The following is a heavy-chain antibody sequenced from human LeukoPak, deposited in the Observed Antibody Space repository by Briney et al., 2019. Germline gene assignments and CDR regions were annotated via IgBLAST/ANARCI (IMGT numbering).Heavy chain of an antibody. D-gene: IGHD3-10*01. CDR1: GFTFSSYG. CDR2: IWYDGSNK. Sequence: PGGSLRLSCAASGFTFSSYGMHWVRQAPGKGLEWVAVIWYDGSNKYYADSVKGRFTISRDNSKNTLYLQMNSLRAEDTAVYYCARDDLSLLWFGVTQHSKNYYYYYYGMDVWGQGTTVTVSS. V-gene: IGHV3-33*01. J-gene: IGHJ6*02. CDR3: ARDDLSLLWFGVTQHSKNYYYYYYGMDV.